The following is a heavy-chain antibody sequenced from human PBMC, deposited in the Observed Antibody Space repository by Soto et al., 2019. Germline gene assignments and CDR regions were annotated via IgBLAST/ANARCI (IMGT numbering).Heavy chain of an antibody. CDR3: AKNGQPPYYYYGLDV. CDR2: ISGYNGDT. J-gene: IGHJ6*02. D-gene: IGHD2-8*01. V-gene: IGHV1-18*01. Sequence: QGHLVQSEAEVKKSGASVKVSCKASGYTFTRYGIGWVRQAPGQGLEWMGGISGYNGDTNYAQKFQGRVSMTIDTSTTTAYMELRSLTSDDTAVYYCAKNGQPPYYYYGLDVWGQGTKVTVSS. CDR1: GYTFTRYG.